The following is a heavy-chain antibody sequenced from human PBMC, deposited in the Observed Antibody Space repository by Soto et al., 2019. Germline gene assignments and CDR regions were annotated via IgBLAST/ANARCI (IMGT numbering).Heavy chain of an antibody. D-gene: IGHD1-1*01. J-gene: IGHJ3*02. Sequence: GGSLKVSSAASGCSCSSYDMHWHRQATGKSREWVSAIGTAGDTYYPGSVKGRFTISRENAKNSLYLQMNSLRAGDTAVYYCARDSGTGTAFDIWGQGTMVTVSS. CDR1: GCSCSSYD. V-gene: IGHV3-13*01. CDR2: IGTAGDT. CDR3: ARDSGTGTAFDI.